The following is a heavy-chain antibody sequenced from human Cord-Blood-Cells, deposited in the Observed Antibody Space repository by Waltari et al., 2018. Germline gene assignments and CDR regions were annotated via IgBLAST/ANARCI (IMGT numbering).Heavy chain of an antibody. Sequence: EVQLVESGGGLIQPGGSLRLSCAASGFTVSSNYMSWVRQAPGKGLEWVSVIYSGGITNYADSVKGRFTISRDNSKNTLYLQMNSLRAEDTAVYYCARDYYDSSGYYYDYWGQGTLVTVSS. D-gene: IGHD3-22*01. CDR3: ARDYYDSSGYYYDY. J-gene: IGHJ4*02. CDR1: GFTVSSNY. V-gene: IGHV3-53*01. CDR2: IYSGGIT.